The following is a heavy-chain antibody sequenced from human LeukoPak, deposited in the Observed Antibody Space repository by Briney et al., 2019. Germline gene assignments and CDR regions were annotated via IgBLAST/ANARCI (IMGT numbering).Heavy chain of an antibody. Sequence: SETLSLTCAVYGGSFSGYYWSWIRHPPGKGLEWIGEINHRGSTNYNPSLKSRVTISVDTSKNQFSLKLSSVTAADTAVYYCARHDKYSSSWYGSQGWFDPWGQGTLVTVSS. CDR1: GGSFSGYY. J-gene: IGHJ5*02. CDR2: INHRGST. CDR3: ARHDKYSSSWYGSQGWFDP. D-gene: IGHD6-13*01. V-gene: IGHV4-34*01.